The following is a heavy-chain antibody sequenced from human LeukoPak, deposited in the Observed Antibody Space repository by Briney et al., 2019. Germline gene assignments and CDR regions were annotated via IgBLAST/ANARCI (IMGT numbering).Heavy chain of an antibody. CDR1: GFTISVHW. Sequence: QPGGSLRPSCAASGFTISVHWMHWVRQAPGKGLVWVSRINSDGSFTNYADSVKGRFTISRDNAKNTLYLQMNSLRAEDTAVYYCARGAARCNGDCFPDWGQGTLVTVSS. CDR3: ARGAARCNGDCFPD. D-gene: IGHD2-21*02. J-gene: IGHJ4*02. CDR2: INSDGSFT. V-gene: IGHV3-74*01.